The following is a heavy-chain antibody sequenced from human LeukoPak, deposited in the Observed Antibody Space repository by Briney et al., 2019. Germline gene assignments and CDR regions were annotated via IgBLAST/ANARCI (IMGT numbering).Heavy chain of an antibody. J-gene: IGHJ4*02. V-gene: IGHV3-48*04. CDR2: ISSNSSTI. CDR1: GFTFNSYS. CDR3: TRAPKLGGYFSVDY. Sequence: GGSLRLSCAASGFTFNSYSMNWVRQAPGKGLEWVSYISSNSSTIYFADSVKGRFNISRDTGKNSLYLQMDNLRVEDTAVYYCTRAPKLGGYFSVDYWGQGTLVTVSP. D-gene: IGHD3-22*01.